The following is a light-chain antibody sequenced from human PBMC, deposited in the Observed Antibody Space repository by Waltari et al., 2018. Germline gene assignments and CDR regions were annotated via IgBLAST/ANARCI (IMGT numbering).Light chain of an antibody. CDR2: DVT. J-gene: IGLJ3*02. CDR3: TSQALDGVVL. CDR1: GSAIDDSDF. Sequence: QSALTQPASVSGSPRQSITISCTGIGSAIDDSDFVSWYQHQPGKAPRVIIYDVTNRPSGISHRFSASKSANTASLTISGLQPEDEGDYYCTSQALDGVVLFGGGTQVTV. V-gene: IGLV2-14*03.